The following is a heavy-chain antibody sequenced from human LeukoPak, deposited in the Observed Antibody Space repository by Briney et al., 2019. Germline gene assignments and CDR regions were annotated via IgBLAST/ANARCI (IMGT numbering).Heavy chain of an antibody. Sequence: GGSLRLSCAASEFTFSIYSMNWVRQAPGKGLEWVSYIDSTSTTIYYADSVKGRFTISRDNAKNSLYLQMNSLRAEDTAVYYCARVSTGTDAFDIWGQGTMVTVSS. CDR1: EFTFSIYS. D-gene: IGHD3-9*01. J-gene: IGHJ3*02. V-gene: IGHV3-48*04. CDR2: IDSTSTTI. CDR3: ARVSTGTDAFDI.